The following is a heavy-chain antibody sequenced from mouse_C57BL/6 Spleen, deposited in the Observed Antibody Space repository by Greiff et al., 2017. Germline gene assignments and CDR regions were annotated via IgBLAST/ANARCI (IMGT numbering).Heavy chain of an antibody. J-gene: IGHJ4*01. CDR3: ARGDNEDYYAMDY. Sequence: VQLQQSGPELVKPGASVKISCKASGYSFTDYNMNWVKQSTGKSLEWIGVIYPNYGTTSYNRKFKGKATLTVDQSSSTAYMQLNSLTSEDSAVXYGARGDNEDYYAMDYWGQGNSVTGSS. CDR1: GYSFTDYN. D-gene: IGHD1-3*01. CDR2: IYPNYGTT. V-gene: IGHV1-39*01.